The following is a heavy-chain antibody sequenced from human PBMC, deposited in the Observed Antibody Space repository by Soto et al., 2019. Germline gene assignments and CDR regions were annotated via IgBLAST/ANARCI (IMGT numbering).Heavy chain of an antibody. CDR1: GGSISSSSYY. CDR2: IYYSGST. Sequence: PSETLSLTCTVSGGSISSSSYYWGWIRQPPGKGLEWIGSIYYSGSTYYNPSLKSRVTISVDTSKNQFSLKLSSVTAADTAVYYCSILPGIAGLGYYGMDVWGQGTTVTVSS. CDR3: SILPGIAGLGYYGMDV. J-gene: IGHJ6*02. V-gene: IGHV4-39*01. D-gene: IGHD6-13*01.